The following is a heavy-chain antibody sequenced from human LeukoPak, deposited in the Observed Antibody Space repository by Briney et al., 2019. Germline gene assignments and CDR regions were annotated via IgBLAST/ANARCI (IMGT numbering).Heavy chain of an antibody. CDR2: ISSSGSTI. J-gene: IGHJ4*02. D-gene: IGHD6-13*01. V-gene: IGHV3-11*04. CDR1: GFTFSDYY. CDR3: ARRIAAAGLYFDY. Sequence: GGSLRLSCAASGFTFSDYYMSWIRQAPGKGLAWVSYISSSGSTIYYADSLMGRFTISRDNAKNSLYLQMNSLRAEDTAVYYCARRIAAAGLYFDYWGQGTLVTVSS.